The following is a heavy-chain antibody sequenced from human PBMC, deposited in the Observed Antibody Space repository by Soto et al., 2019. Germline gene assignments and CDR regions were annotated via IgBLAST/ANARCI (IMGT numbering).Heavy chain of an antibody. J-gene: IGHJ4*02. CDR3: ARNRAEPAYCGGDCYFDY. CDR2: IYPGDSDT. Sequence: PGESLKISCKGSGYSFTSYWIGWVRQMPGKGLEWMGIIYPGDSDTRYSPSFQGQVTISADKSISTAYLQWSSLKASDTAMYYCARNRAEPAYCGGDCYFDYWGQGTLVTVS. CDR1: GYSFTSYW. D-gene: IGHD2-21*02. V-gene: IGHV5-51*01.